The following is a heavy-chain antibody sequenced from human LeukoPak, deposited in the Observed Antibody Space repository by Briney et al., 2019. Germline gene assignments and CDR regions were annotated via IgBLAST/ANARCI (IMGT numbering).Heavy chain of an antibody. CDR2: ISGSGGST. V-gene: IGHV3-23*01. J-gene: IGHJ4*02. CDR3: AKKGCSGGGCPVGAPFDY. Sequence: GGSLRLSCAASGFTFSSYAMSWVRQAPGKGLEWVSAISGSGGSTYYADSVRGRVTMSRDNSKKTLYLQINSLRAEDTAVYYCAKKGCSGGGCPVGAPFDYWGQGTLVTVSS. CDR1: GFTFSSYA. D-gene: IGHD2-15*01.